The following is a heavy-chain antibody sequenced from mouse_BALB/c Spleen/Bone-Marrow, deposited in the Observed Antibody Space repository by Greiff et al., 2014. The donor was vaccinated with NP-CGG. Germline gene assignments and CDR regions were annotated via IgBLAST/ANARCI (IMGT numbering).Heavy chain of an antibody. J-gene: IGHJ3*01. D-gene: IGHD2-1*01. CDR1: GYTFTSYT. V-gene: IGHV1-4*01. Sequence: VQLQQSGAELARPGASVKMSCKASGYTFTSYTMHWVKQRPGQGLEWIGYINPSSGYTNYNQKFKDKATLTADKSSSTAYMQLCSLTSEDSAVYYCAAGYYGNSGWFAYWGQGTLVTVSA. CDR2: INPSSGYT. CDR3: AAGYYGNSGWFAY.